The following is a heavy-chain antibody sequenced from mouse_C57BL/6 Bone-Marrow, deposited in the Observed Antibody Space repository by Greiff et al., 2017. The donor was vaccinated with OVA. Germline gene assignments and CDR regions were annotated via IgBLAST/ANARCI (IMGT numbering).Heavy chain of an antibody. CDR1: GFTFTDYY. CDR2: IRNKANGYTS. Sequence: EVMLVESGGGLVQPGASLRLSCAASGFTFTDYYMSWVRQPPGKAPEWLALIRNKANGYTSEYTVSVKGRFTISRDNSQNILYLQMNTLRTEDSATYYGVKADAYYSNSAWFAYWGQGTLVTVSA. V-gene: IGHV7-4*01. CDR3: VKADAYYSNSAWFAY. J-gene: IGHJ3*01. D-gene: IGHD2-5*01.